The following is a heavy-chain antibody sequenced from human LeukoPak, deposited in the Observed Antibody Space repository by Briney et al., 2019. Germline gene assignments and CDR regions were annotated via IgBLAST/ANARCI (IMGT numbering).Heavy chain of an antibody. V-gene: IGHV1-2*02. CDR1: GYTFTGYY. Sequence: ASVKVSCKASGYTFTGYYMHWVRQAPGQGLEWMGWINPNSGGTNYAQKFQGRVTMTRDTSISTAYMELSRLRSGDTAVYYCARVVRGVISGWFDPWGQGTLVTVSS. CDR2: INPNSGGT. CDR3: ARVVRGVISGWFDP. J-gene: IGHJ5*02. D-gene: IGHD3-10*01.